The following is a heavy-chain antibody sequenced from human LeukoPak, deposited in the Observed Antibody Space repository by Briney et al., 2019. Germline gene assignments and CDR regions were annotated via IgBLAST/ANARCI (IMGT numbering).Heavy chain of an antibody. V-gene: IGHV3-15*01. CDR3: TTRYCSGGRCDY. D-gene: IGHD2-15*01. J-gene: IGHJ4*02. CDR1: GFTFSSYG. CDR2: IKSKTDGGTT. Sequence: GRSLRLSCAASGFTFSSYGMHWVRQAPGKGLEWVGRIKSKTDGGTTDYAAPVKGRFTISRDDSKTTLYLQMNSLKTEDTAVYYCTTRYCSGGRCDYWGQGTLVTVSS.